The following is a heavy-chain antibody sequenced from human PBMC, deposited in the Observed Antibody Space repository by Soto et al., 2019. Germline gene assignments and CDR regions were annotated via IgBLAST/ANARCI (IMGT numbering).Heavy chain of an antibody. D-gene: IGHD3-3*02. CDR2: MFYGVST. CDR3: ARLPSRHLVDY. J-gene: IGHJ4*02. V-gene: IGHV4-39*01. Sequence: SEPLSLTWTVSGGAIKSRGYYWGWNRQPPGKGLEWIGSMFYGVSTYYNPSLKSRVTVSVDTSKNQFSLNLRSVTAADTAVYYCARLPSRHLVDYWGQGTLVTVSS. CDR1: GGAIKSRGYY.